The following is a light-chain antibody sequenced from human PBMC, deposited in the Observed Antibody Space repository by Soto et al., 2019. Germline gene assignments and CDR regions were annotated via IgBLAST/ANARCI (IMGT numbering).Light chain of an antibody. CDR3: MQATQAYT. J-gene: IGKJ2*01. CDR2: MIS. Sequence: DIVLTQAPLSSPVTLGQPASISCRSSQSLVRSDGNTYLTWLQQRTGQPPRLLSYMISNRFSGVPDRFSGSGAGTDCTLKISRVEADDVGVYYCMQATQAYTFGQGTKQEIK. V-gene: IGKV2-24*01. CDR1: QSLVRSDGNTY.